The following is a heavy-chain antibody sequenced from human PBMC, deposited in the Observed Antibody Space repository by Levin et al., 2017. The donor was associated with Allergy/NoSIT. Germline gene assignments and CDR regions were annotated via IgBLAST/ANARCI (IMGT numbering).Heavy chain of an antibody. J-gene: IGHJ4*02. D-gene: IGHD3-10*01. CDR2: INHSGST. Sequence: ESLKISCAVYGGSFSGYYWSWIRQPPGKGLEWIGEINHSGSTNYNPSLKSRVTISVDTSKNQFSLKLSSVTAADTAVYYCARVAYYYGSGSYSDYWGQGTLVTVSS. V-gene: IGHV4-34*01. CDR3: ARVAYYYGSGSYSDY. CDR1: GGSFSGYY.